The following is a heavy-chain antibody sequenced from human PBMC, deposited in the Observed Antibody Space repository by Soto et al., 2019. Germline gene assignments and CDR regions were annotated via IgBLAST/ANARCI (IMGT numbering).Heavy chain of an antibody. CDR2: ILHSGST. D-gene: IGHD2-2*01. Sequence: QVQLQESGPGLMKPSETLSLTCAVSGASISSSNWWNWVRQAPGQGLEWIGEILHSGSTYYNPSLKSRVTISVDKSKNQFSLRLSSVTAADTAVYYCARVLQGCSGSSCYLDIWGQGTMVTASA. CDR3: ARVLQGCSGSSCYLDI. V-gene: IGHV4-4*02. J-gene: IGHJ3*02. CDR1: GASISSSNW.